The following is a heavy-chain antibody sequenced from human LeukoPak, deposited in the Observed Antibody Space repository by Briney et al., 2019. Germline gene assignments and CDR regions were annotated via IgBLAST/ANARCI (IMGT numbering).Heavy chain of an antibody. V-gene: IGHV4-39*07. D-gene: IGHD5-12*01. CDR2: IYYSGST. Sequence: SETLSLTCTVSGGSSSSSTYHWGWIRQPPGKGLEWIGNIYYSGSTYYNPSLKSRVTISVDTSKNQFSLKLSSVTAADTAVYYCARQDIVATIEAFDIWGQGTMVTVSS. CDR1: GGSSSSSTYH. CDR3: ARQDIVATIEAFDI. J-gene: IGHJ3*02.